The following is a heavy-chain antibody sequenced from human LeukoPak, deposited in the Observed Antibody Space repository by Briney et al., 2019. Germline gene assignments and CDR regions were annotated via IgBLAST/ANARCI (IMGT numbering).Heavy chain of an antibody. CDR2: IKQDGSEK. CDR3: ARDHHDYDFWSGYWGAFDI. CDR1: GFTFSSYW. V-gene: IGHV3-7*01. D-gene: IGHD3-3*01. J-gene: IGHJ3*02. Sequence: GGSLRLSCAASGFTFSSYWMSWVRQAPGKGLEWVANIKQDGSEKYYVDSVKGRFTISRDNAKNSLYPQMNSLRAEDTAVYYCARDHHDYDFWSGYWGAFDIWGQGTMVTVSS.